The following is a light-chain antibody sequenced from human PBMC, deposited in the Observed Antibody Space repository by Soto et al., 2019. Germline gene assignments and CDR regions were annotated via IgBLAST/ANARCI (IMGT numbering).Light chain of an antibody. Sequence: IQMTQSPSSLSASIGDRVTITCRASQGIGVRLAWFQQKPGKAPQYLIQSASTLASGVPSRFSGSGSGTDFILTINHLQPEDVATYYCLHVNSFPRTFGQGTKVDIK. CDR3: LHVNSFPRT. V-gene: IGKV1-12*01. J-gene: IGKJ1*01. CDR2: SAS. CDR1: QGIGVR.